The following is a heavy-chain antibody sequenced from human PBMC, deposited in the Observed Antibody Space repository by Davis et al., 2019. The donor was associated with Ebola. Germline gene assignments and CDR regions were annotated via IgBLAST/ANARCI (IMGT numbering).Heavy chain of an antibody. D-gene: IGHD2-2*02. CDR3: TTAGLIVVVPAAILFDYYYYGMDV. J-gene: IGHJ6*02. CDR1: GFTFSNAW. CDR2: IKSKTDGGTT. V-gene: IGHV3-15*07. Sequence: GESLKISCAASGFTFSNAWMNWVRQAPGKGLEWVGRIKSKTDGGTTDYAAPVKGRFTISRDDSKNTLYLQMNSLKTEDTAVYYCTTAGLIVVVPAAILFDYYYYGMDVWGQGTTVTVSS.